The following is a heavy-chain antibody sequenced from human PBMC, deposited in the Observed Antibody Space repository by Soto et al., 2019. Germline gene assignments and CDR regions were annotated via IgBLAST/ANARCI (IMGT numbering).Heavy chain of an antibody. CDR1: GFTFSNAW. Sequence: EVQLVESGGASVKPGGSLRLSCAGSGFTFSNAWMNWVHQAPGKGLEWVARIKSKVDGETIDYTAPVKGRFTISRDDSKHTVFLQMNSLKTEDTAVYYCATGGYYLDYWGQGTLVTVS. V-gene: IGHV3-15*07. CDR2: IKSKVDGETI. D-gene: IGHD3-10*01. CDR3: ATGGYYLDY. J-gene: IGHJ4*02.